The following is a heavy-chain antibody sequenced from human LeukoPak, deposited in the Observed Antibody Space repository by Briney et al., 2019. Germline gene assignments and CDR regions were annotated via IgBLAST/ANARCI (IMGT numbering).Heavy chain of an antibody. CDR2: IGGTGTPI. J-gene: IGHJ3*02. Sequence: GGSLRLSCVASGFTFSSHEILWFRQAPGKRLEWLSYIGGTGTPIYYADSVKGRFTISRDNAKNSLFLQMNSLRAEDTAVYYCARHKASYYYHSSGGAFDIWGQGTMVTVSS. D-gene: IGHD3-22*01. V-gene: IGHV3-48*03. CDR1: GFTFSSHE. CDR3: ARHKASYYYHSSGGAFDI.